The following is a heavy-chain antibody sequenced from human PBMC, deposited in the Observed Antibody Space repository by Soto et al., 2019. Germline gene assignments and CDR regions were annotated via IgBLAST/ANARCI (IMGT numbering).Heavy chain of an antibody. CDR2: IYYSGST. V-gene: IGHV4-59*01. D-gene: IGHD3-16*02. J-gene: IGHJ4*02. Sequence: SETLSLTCTVSGGSISSYYWSWIRQPPGKGLEWIGYIYYSGSTNYNPSLKSRVTISVDTSKNQFSLKLSSVTAADTAVYYCARGVYDYIWGSYRPFDYWGQGTLVTVSS. CDR3: ARGVYDYIWGSYRPFDY. CDR1: GGSISSYY.